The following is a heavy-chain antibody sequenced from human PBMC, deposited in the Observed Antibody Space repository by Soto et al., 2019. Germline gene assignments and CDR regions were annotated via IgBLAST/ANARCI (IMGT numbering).Heavy chain of an antibody. CDR1: GFTFSSSA. J-gene: IGHJ5*02. V-gene: IGHV1-58*01. CDR3: AAFDPGPMGFDP. Sequence: SVKVSCKASGFTFSSSAVQWVRQARGQRLEWIGKIVVGSGNTNYAQKFQERVTITRDMFTSTAYMELSSLRSEDTAFYYCAAFDPGPMGFDPWGQGTLVTVS. CDR2: IVVGSGNT. D-gene: IGHD3-9*01.